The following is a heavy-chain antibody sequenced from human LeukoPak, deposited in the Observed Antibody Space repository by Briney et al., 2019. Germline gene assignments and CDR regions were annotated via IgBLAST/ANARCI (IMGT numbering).Heavy chain of an antibody. CDR3: AKDLYGSGSYEIRLFDY. CDR2: IRFDESKA. V-gene: IGHV3-30*02. D-gene: IGHD3-10*01. J-gene: IGHJ4*02. Sequence: GGSLRLSCAASGFTFSSCGMHWVRQAPGKGLEWVAFIRFDESKAFYADSVKGRFTISRDNSRNTLFLQMNSLRVEDTAVYYCAKDLYGSGSYEIRLFDYWGQGTLVTVSS. CDR1: GFTFSSCG.